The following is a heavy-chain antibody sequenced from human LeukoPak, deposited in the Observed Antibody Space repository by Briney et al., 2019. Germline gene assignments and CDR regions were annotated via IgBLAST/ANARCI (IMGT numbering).Heavy chain of an antibody. Sequence: GGSLRLSCAASGFTFSSYAMSWVRQAPGKGLEWVSAISGSGGSTYYADSVKGRFTISRDNSKNTLYLQMNSLRAEDTAVYYCEKGLAAIVRFDWFDPWGQGTLVTVSS. CDR1: GFTFSSYA. CDR3: EKGLAAIVRFDWFDP. J-gene: IGHJ5*02. D-gene: IGHD2-2*02. V-gene: IGHV3-23*01. CDR2: ISGSGGST.